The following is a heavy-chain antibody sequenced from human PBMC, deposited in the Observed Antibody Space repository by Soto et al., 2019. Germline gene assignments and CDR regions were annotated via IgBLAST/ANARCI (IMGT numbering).Heavy chain of an antibody. CDR2: IWYDGSNK. D-gene: IGHD1-26*01. J-gene: IGHJ3*02. Sequence: GGSLRLSCAASGFTFSSYGMHWVRQAPGKGLEWVAVIWYDGSNKYYADSVKGRFTISRDNSKNTLYLQMNSLRAEDTAVYYCARYRGDGSPNAFDIWGQGTMVTVSS. CDR3: ARYRGDGSPNAFDI. V-gene: IGHV3-33*01. CDR1: GFTFSSYG.